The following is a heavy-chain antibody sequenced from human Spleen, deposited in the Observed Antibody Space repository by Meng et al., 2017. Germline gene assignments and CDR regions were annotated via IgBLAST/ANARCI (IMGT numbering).Heavy chain of an antibody. CDR1: GFTFSSYN. D-gene: IGHD7-27*01. CDR3: ARDANWVIFDH. J-gene: IGHJ4*02. CDR2: INTDASIT. V-gene: IGHV3-74*03. Sequence: GESLKISCAASGFTFSSYNMHWVRQTPGEGLVWVSCINTDASITTYADSVKGRFTISRDDAKNTVYLQMNRLRAEDTAVYYCARDANWVIFDHWGQGSLVTVSS.